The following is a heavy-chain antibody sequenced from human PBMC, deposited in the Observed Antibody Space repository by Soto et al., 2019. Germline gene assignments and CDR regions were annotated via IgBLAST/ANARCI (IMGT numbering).Heavy chain of an antibody. Sequence: SETLSLTCTVSGGSISSYYWSWIRQPPGKGLEWIGYIYYSGSTNYNPSLKSRVTISVDTSKNQFSLKLSSVTAADTAVYYCARARTSYYYYYMDVWGKWTTVTVSS. CDR1: GGSISSYY. J-gene: IGHJ6*03. CDR2: IYYSGST. V-gene: IGHV4-59*01. CDR3: ARARTSYYYYYMDV.